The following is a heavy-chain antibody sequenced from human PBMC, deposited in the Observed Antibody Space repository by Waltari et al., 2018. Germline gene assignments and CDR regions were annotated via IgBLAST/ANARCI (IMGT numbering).Heavy chain of an antibody. V-gene: IGHV4-4*07. D-gene: IGHD3-3*01. CDR2: IYTSGSN. CDR1: GSSISSYY. Sequence: QVQLQESGPGLVKPSETLSRTCTVSGSSISSYYWSWIRQPAGKGLEWIGRIYTSGSNNYNPSLKSRVTMSVDTSKNQFALKLSSVTAADTAVYYCARGRVGDLPPYYYGMDVWGQGTTVTVSS. CDR3: ARGRVGDLPPYYYGMDV. J-gene: IGHJ6*02.